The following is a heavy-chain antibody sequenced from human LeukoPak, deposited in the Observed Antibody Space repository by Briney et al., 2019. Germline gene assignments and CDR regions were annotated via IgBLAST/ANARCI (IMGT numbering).Heavy chain of an antibody. V-gene: IGHV4-59*01. CDR1: RGSISSYY. Sequence: SETLSLTCTVSRGSISSYYWSWIRQPPGKGLEWIGYIYYSGSTNYNPSLKSRVTISVDTSKNQFSLKLSSVTAADTAVYYCARTHYDFWSGGNWFDPWGQGTLVTVSS. D-gene: IGHD3-3*01. CDR2: IYYSGST. J-gene: IGHJ5*02. CDR3: ARTHYDFWSGGNWFDP.